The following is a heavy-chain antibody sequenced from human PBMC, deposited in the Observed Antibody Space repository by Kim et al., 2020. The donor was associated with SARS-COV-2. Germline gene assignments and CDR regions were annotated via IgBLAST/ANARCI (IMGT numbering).Heavy chain of an antibody. V-gene: IGHV3-11*06. D-gene: IGHD3-10*01. Sequence: KGRFTISRDNAKNSLYLQMNGLRAEDTAVYYCAREAVLWFGNERHGAFDIWGQGTMVTVSS. CDR3: AREAVLWFGNERHGAFDI. J-gene: IGHJ3*02.